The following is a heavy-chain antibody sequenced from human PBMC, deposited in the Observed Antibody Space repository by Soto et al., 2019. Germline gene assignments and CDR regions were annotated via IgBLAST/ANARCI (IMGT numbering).Heavy chain of an antibody. J-gene: IGHJ4*02. CDR3: ARGSSRYCSSTSCYDDY. D-gene: IGHD2-2*01. CDR2: MNPNSGNT. V-gene: IGHV1-8*01. Sequence: QVQLVQSGAEVKKPGASVKVSCKASGYTFTSYDINWVRQATGQGLEWMGWMNPNSGNTGYAQKFQGRVTMTRNTSISTAYMELSSLRSEDTAVYYCARGSSRYCSSTSCYDDYWGQGTLVTVSS. CDR1: GYTFTSYD.